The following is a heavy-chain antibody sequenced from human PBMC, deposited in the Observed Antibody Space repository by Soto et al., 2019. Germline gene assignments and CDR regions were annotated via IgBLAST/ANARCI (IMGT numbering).Heavy chain of an antibody. CDR3: ARDTYYFGMDV. D-gene: IGHD2-21*01. CDR2: IYYSGTT. Sequence: QVQLQESDPGLVDPSETLSLTCTVSGDSITNYYWSWIRQPPGKGLEWIGHIYYSGTTNYNPSLKSRVTISVDTSKKQFSLNLSSVTAADTALYYCARDTYYFGMDVWGQGTTVTVSS. J-gene: IGHJ6*02. CDR1: GDSITNYY. V-gene: IGHV4-59*01.